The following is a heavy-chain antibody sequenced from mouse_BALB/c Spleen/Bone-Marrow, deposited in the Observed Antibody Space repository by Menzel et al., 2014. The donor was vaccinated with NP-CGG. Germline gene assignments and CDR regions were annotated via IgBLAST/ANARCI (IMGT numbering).Heavy chain of an antibody. V-gene: IGHV1-80*01. CDR2: IYPGDGDT. Sequence: QVQLQQSGAELVRPGSSVKISRKASGYVFSTYWMNWVKQRPGQGLERIGQIYPGDGDTNYNGKFKDKVILTADKSSSTAYMQESSLTSEDSAVYFCARSGKGAMDYWGQGTSVTVSS. CDR1: GYVFSTYW. D-gene: IGHD2-1*01. J-gene: IGHJ4*01. CDR3: ARSGKGAMDY.